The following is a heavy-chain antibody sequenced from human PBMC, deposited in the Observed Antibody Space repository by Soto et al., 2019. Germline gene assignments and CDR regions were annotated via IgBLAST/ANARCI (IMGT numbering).Heavy chain of an antibody. V-gene: IGHV5-51*01. Sequence: GESLKISCKGSGYSFTSYWIGWVRQMPGKGLEWMGIIYPGDSDTRYSPSFQGQVTISADKSISTAYLQWSSLKASDTAMYYVALCMYCSGGSCPRFWDYRGKGPLVTAPS. CDR1: GYSFTSYW. J-gene: IGHJ4*02. CDR3: ALCMYCSGGSCPRFWDY. CDR2: IYPGDSDT. D-gene: IGHD2-15*01.